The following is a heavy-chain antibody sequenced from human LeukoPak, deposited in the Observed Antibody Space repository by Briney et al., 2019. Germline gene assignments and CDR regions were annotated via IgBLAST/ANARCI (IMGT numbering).Heavy chain of an antibody. V-gene: IGHV3-33*01. D-gene: IGHD3-22*01. CDR1: GFSFSNYG. J-gene: IGHJ4*02. CDR2: IYYDGNTK. Sequence: GGSLRLSCVASGFSFSNYGFHWDRQAPGKGLEWVADIYYDGNTKYYADSVKGRFTISRDNSKNTLYLQMNSLRAEDTAVYYFARDKPPPYYYDSSGIFDYWGQGTLVTVSS. CDR3: ARDKPPPYYYDSSGIFDY.